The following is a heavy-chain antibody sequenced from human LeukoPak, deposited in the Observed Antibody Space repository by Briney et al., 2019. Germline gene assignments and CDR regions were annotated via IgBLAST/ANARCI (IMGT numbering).Heavy chain of an antibody. CDR3: ARLVGAILNYYYYYYGMDV. J-gene: IGHJ6*02. V-gene: IGHV4-59*08. CDR2: IYYSGTT. D-gene: IGHD1-26*01. Sequence: SETLSLTCTVSGGSISSYYWSWIRQPPGKGLEWIGSIYYSGTTNYNPSLKSRVTISVDTSKNQFSLKLSSVTAADTAVYYCARLVGAILNYYYYYYGMDVWGQGTTVTVSS. CDR1: GGSISSYY.